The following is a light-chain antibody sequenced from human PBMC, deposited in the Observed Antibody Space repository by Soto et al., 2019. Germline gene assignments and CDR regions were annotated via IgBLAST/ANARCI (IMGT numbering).Light chain of an antibody. CDR2: KVS. CDR3: MQGTHWPIT. V-gene: IGKV2-30*02. CDR1: QSLVHSDGIAY. Sequence: DVLMPQSPISLPVTLGQPASISCRSNQSLVHSDGIAYFSWFQQRPGRSPRRLIYKVSNRDSGVPARFSGSGSGTDFALKISRVEAEDVGVYYCMQGTHWPITFGQGTRLEIK. J-gene: IGKJ5*01.